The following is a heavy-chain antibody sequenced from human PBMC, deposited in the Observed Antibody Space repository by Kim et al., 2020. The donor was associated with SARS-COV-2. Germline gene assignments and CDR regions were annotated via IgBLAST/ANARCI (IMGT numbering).Heavy chain of an antibody. Sequence: NPTYAQGFTGRFIFSLDTSVSTAYRQISSLKAEDTAVYYCARWKDYDPFDYWGQGTLVTVSS. CDR3: ARWKDYDPFDY. D-gene: IGHD4-17*01. CDR2: NP. V-gene: IGHV7-4-1*02. J-gene: IGHJ4*02.